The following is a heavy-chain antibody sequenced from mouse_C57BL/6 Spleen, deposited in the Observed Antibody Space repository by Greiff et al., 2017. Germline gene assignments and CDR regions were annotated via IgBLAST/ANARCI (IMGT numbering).Heavy chain of an antibody. D-gene: IGHD2-5*01. CDR2: IYPRDGST. V-gene: IGHV1-78*01. CDR1: GYTFTDHT. J-gene: IGHJ3*01. CDR3: ARRETTYYSIFAY. Sequence: VKLMESDAELVKPGASVKISCKVSGYTFTDHTIHWMKQRPEQGLEWIGYIYPRDGSTKYNEKFKGKATLTADKSSSTAYMQLNSLTSEYSAVYFCARRETTYYSIFAYWGQGTLVTVSA.